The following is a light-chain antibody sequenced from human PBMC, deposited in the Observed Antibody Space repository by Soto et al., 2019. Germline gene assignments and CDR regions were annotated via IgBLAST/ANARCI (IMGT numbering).Light chain of an antibody. CDR3: AAWDDSLSGNVL. Sequence: QSVLTQPPSASGTPGERVTISCSGTNANIGSYYVYWYEHLPGTAPKLLIYRDNQRPSGVPDRFSGSKSGTSASLAISGLRSEDEADYYCAAWDDSLSGNVLFGGGTKLTVL. J-gene: IGLJ2*01. CDR1: NANIGSYY. CDR2: RDN. V-gene: IGLV1-47*01.